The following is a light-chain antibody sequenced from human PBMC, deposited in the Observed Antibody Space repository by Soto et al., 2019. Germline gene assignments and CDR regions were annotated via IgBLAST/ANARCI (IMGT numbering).Light chain of an antibody. J-gene: IGLJ3*02. Sequence: QSVLTQPPSASGTPGQRVTISCSGSSSNIGSNTVNWYRHLPGTAPKLLIHSYNQRPSGVPDRFSGSKSGTSASLAISGLQSEDEADYYCSSYTSSSTPVFGGGTKLTVL. CDR1: SSNIGSNT. CDR3: SSYTSSSTPV. V-gene: IGLV1-44*01. CDR2: SYN.